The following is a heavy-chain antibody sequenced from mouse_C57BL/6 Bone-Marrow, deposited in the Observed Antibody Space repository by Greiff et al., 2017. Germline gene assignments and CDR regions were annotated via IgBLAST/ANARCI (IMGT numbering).Heavy chain of an antibody. CDR2: ILPGSGST. Sequence: QVQLQQPGAELVKPGASVKLSCKATGYTFTGYWIEWVKQRPGHGLEWIGEILPGSGSTNDNEKFKGKATFTADTSSNTAYMQLSSLTTEDSAIYYCAGRYYDDGYAMDYWGQGTSVTVSS. D-gene: IGHD2-4*01. J-gene: IGHJ4*01. CDR3: AGRYYDDGYAMDY. V-gene: IGHV1-9*01. CDR1: GYTFTGYW.